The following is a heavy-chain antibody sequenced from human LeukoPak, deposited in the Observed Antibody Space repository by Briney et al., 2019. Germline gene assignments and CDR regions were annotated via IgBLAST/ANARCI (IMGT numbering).Heavy chain of an antibody. CDR1: GFTFSSYG. V-gene: IGHV3-30*02. D-gene: IGHD3-22*01. CDR2: IRYVGSNT. J-gene: IGHJ4*02. CDR3: AELPGYDDRSGYYYEGPKERIDY. Sequence: PVGSPSLSCAPSGFTFSSYGMHSVRQAPRKGLEWVAFIRYVGSNTYYADSVKGRFPFSRDNSKYTLYLQMNSVRAADTAVYYWAELPGYDDRSGYYYEGPKERIDYWGQGTLVTVSS.